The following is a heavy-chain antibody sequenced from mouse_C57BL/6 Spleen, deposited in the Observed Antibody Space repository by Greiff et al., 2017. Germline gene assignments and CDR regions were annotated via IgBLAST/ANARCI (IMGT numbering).Heavy chain of an antibody. D-gene: IGHD1-1*01. CDR3: SSTVVGNWYFGG. CDR2: LDPEDGDT. Sequence: VQLQQSGAELVRPGASVKLSCTASGFNIKDYYMHWVKQRPEQGLEWIGRLDPEDGDTEYAPKFQGKAIMTADTSSNTAYLQLSSLTSEDTAVYCCSSTVVGNWYFGGWGTGTTVTVSS. J-gene: IGHJ1*03. CDR1: GFNIKDYY. V-gene: IGHV14-1*01.